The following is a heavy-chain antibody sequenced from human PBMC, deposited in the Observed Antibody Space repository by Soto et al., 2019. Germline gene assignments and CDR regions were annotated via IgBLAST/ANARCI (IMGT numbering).Heavy chain of an antibody. V-gene: IGHV1-18*01. Sequence: ASVKVSCKASGYTFTSYGIGWVRQAPGQGLEWMGWISAYNGNTNYAQKLQGRVTMTTDTSTSTAYMELRSLRSDDTAVYYCARDAYGDYSFAFDIWGQGTMVTVSS. J-gene: IGHJ3*02. D-gene: IGHD4-17*01. CDR2: ISAYNGNT. CDR1: GYTFTSYG. CDR3: ARDAYGDYSFAFDI.